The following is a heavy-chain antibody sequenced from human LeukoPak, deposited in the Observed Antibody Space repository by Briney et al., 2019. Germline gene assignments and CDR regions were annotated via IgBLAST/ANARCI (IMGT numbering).Heavy chain of an antibody. V-gene: IGHV3-21*01. CDR2: ISSSSSSSSYT. CDR1: GFIFSSYS. CDR3: ARDGLLGAHYYYMDV. J-gene: IGHJ6*03. Sequence: GGSPRLSCAASGFIFSSYSMNWVRQAPGKGLEWVSCISSSSSSSSYTYYADSVKGRFTISRDNAKSPLYLQINNLRAEDTAVYYCARDGLLGAHYYYMDVWGRGTTVTVSS. D-gene: IGHD1-26*01.